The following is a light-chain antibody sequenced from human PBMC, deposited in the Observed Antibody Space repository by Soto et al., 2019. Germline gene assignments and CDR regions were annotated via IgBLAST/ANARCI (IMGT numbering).Light chain of an antibody. Sequence: ETVLTQSPGTLSLSPGERATLSCRASQSVISNYLSWYQQKPGQAPRLLIYGVSKRATGIPDRFIGSGSGTDFTLTVSRLEPQDFAVYYCQQFGDSLTFGGGTKVDIK. J-gene: IGKJ4*01. CDR2: GVS. V-gene: IGKV3-20*01. CDR1: QSVISNY. CDR3: QQFGDSLT.